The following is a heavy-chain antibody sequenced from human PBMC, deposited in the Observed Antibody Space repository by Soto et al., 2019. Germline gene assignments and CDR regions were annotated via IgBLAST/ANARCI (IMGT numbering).Heavy chain of an antibody. V-gene: IGHV3-48*01. J-gene: IGHJ4*02. CDR2: ISSSSNTI. Sequence: TGGSLRLSCAASGFSLSSYSMNWVRQAPGKGLEWVSYISSSSNTIYYPDSVKGRFTISRDNAKNTLYLQMNSLRAEDTAVFYCARGAFGAYYFDHWGQGTPVTVSS. D-gene: IGHD3-3*01. CDR3: ARGAFGAYYFDH. CDR1: GFSLSSYS.